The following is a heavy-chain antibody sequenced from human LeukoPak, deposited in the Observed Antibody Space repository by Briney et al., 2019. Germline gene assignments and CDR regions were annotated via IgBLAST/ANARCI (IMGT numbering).Heavy chain of an antibody. D-gene: IGHD3-9*01. CDR3: TTDILTGYYDY. CDR1: GFTFSNAW. J-gene: IGHJ4*02. CDR2: IKSKTDGGTT. Sequence: GGSLRLSCAASGFTFSNAWMSWVRQAPGKGLEWVARIKSKTDGGTTDYAAPVKGRFTISRDDSKNTLYLQMNSLKTEDTAVYYCTTDILTGYYDYWGQGALVTVSS. V-gene: IGHV3-15*01.